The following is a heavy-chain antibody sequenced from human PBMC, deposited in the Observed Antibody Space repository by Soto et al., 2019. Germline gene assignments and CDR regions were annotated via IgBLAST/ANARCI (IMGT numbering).Heavy chain of an antibody. CDR1: GYSFTSYG. J-gene: IGHJ5*02. V-gene: IGHV1-18*01. CDR3: VLSYSSGRLGIDP. CDR2: ISAYNGNT. D-gene: IGHD6-19*01. Sequence: QVQLVQSGAEVKKPGASVKVSCKTSGYSFTSYGITWVRQAPGQGLEWMGWISAYNGNTNSAQKLQDRFTMTTDTSTSTAYMELRSLTSDDTAVYYCVLSYSSGRLGIDPWGQGTLVIVSS.